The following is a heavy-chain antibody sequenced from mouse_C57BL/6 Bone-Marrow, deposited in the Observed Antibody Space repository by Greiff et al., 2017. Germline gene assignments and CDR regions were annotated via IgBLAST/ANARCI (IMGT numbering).Heavy chain of an antibody. V-gene: IGHV14-4*01. D-gene: IGHD2-5*01. Sequence: VQLQQSGAELVRPGASVKLSCTASGFNIKDDYMHWVKQRPEQGLEWIGWIDPENGDTEYASKFQGKGTITADTSSNTAYLQLSSLTSEDTAVYYCTFYSNWGYWGQGTTLTVSS. J-gene: IGHJ2*01. CDR3: TFYSNWGY. CDR1: GFNIKDDY. CDR2: IDPENGDT.